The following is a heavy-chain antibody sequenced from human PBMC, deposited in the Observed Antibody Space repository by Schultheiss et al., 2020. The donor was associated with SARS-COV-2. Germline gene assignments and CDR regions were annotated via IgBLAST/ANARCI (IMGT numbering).Heavy chain of an antibody. D-gene: IGHD3-3*01. V-gene: IGHV1-69*13. CDR2: IIPIFGTA. CDR1: GGTFSSYA. Sequence: SVKVSCKASGGTFSSYAISWVRQAPGQGLEWTGGIIPIFGTANYAQKFQGRVTITADESTSTAYMELSSLRSEDTAVYYCARDRYDFWSGYVSYWYFDLWGRGTLVTVSS. J-gene: IGHJ2*01. CDR3: ARDRYDFWSGYVSYWYFDL.